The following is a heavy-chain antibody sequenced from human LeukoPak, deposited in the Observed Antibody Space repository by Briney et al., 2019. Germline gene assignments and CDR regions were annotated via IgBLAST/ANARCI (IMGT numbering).Heavy chain of an antibody. V-gene: IGHV3-9*01. CDR3: AKDRLKLRYFDWSDAFDI. CDR2: ISWNSGSV. J-gene: IGHJ3*02. D-gene: IGHD3-9*01. Sequence: GGSLRLSCAASGFTFDDYAMHWGRQAPGKGLGGVSGISWNSGSVGYADSVKGRFTISRDNAKNSLYLQMNSLRAEDTALYYCAKDRLKLRYFDWSDAFDIWGQGTMVTVSS. CDR1: GFTFDDYA.